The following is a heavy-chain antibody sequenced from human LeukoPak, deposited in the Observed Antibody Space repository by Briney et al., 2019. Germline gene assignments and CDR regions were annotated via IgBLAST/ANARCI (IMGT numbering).Heavy chain of an antibody. Sequence: GGSLRLSCAASGFTFSSYAMSWVRQAPGKGLEWVSAISGSGGSTYYADSVKGRFTISRDNSKNTLYLQMNSLRAEDTAVYYCAKTWRPGLDFDCLLYFDYWGQGTLVTVSS. CDR2: ISGSGGST. V-gene: IGHV3-23*01. CDR3: AKTWRPGLDFDCLLYFDY. J-gene: IGHJ4*02. CDR1: GFTFSSYA. D-gene: IGHD3-9*01.